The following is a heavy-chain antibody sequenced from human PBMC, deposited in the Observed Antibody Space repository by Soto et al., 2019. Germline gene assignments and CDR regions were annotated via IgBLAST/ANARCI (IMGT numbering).Heavy chain of an antibody. CDR1: GGSFSGYY. CDR3: ASSKGGMTEVLGYYFDY. V-gene: IGHV4-34*01. CDR2: INHSGST. Sequence: QVQLQQWGAGLLKPSETLSLTCAVYGGSFSGYYWSWLRQPPGKGLEWIGEINHSGSTNYNPSLKRRVTISVDTSKNQFSLKLSSVTAADTAVFYCASSKGGMTEVLGYYFDYWGQGTLVTVSS. D-gene: IGHD1-20*01. J-gene: IGHJ4*02.